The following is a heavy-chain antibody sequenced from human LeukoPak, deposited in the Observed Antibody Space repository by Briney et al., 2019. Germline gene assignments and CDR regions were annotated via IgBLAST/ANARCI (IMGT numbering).Heavy chain of an antibody. CDR1: GGSISSTNY. CDR2: IYYSGST. V-gene: IGHV4-39*07. J-gene: IGHJ5*02. Sequence: SETLSLTCVVSGGSISSTNYWGWIRQPPGKGLEWIGSIYYSGSTYYSPSLKSRVTISVDTSKNQFSLKLSSVAAADTAVYYCARLLRVGYCSTTTCNWFDPWGQGTLVTVSS. D-gene: IGHD2-2*03. CDR3: ARLLRVGYCSTTTCNWFDP.